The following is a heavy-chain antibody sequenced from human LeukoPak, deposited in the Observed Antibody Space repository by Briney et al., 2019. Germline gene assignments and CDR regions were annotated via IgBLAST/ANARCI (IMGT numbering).Heavy chain of an antibody. J-gene: IGHJ4*02. CDR3: VRDHDY. Sequence: GGSLRLSCAASGFTVSATYMSWVRRAPGKGLEWVSVIYSGGSAYYADSVKGRFTISRDSSQNTLFLQMNNLRGEDTAVYYCVRDHDYWGQGTLVTVSS. CDR2: IYSGGSA. V-gene: IGHV3-53*01. CDR1: GFTVSATY.